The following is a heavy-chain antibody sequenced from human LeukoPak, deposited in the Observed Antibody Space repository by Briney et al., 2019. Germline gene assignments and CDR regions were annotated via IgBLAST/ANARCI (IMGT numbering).Heavy chain of an antibody. CDR1: GFTFSSYS. CDR2: ISSSSSII. CDR3: ARSSGSYYGLN. D-gene: IGHD1-26*01. J-gene: IGHJ4*02. V-gene: IGHV3-48*01. Sequence: GGSLRLSCAASGFTFSSYSMNWVRQAPGKGLEGVSYISSSSSIIYYADSVKGRFTISRDNAKNSLYLQMNSLRAEDTAVYYCARSSGSYYGLNWGQGTPVIVSS.